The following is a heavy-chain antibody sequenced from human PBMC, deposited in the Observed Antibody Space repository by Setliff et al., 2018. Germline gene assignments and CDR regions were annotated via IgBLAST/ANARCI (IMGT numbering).Heavy chain of an antibody. CDR2: IYTSGST. Sequence: SETLSLTCTVSGGPMRSFYWSWIRQPPWKGLEWIGYIYTSGSTNYNPSLKSRVTISLDTSKNQFSLKLSSVTAADTAVYYCARHKSNGSGSYPSLYMDVWGKGIMVTVSS. CDR3: ARHKSNGSGSYPSLYMDV. D-gene: IGHD3-10*01. J-gene: IGHJ6*03. V-gene: IGHV4-59*08. CDR1: GGPMRSFY.